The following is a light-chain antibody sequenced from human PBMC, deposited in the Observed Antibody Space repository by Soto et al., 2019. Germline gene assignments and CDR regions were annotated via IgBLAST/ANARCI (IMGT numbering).Light chain of an antibody. Sequence: IVMTQSPATLSVSPGERATLSCRASQSVSSNLAWYQQKPGQTPKLLIYVASTRATGIPARFSGSGSGTEFTLTISSLQSEDFAVYDCQQYNVWPLTFGGGTKVEFK. CDR1: QSVSSN. V-gene: IGKV3-15*01. J-gene: IGKJ4*01. CDR3: QQYNVWPLT. CDR2: VAS.